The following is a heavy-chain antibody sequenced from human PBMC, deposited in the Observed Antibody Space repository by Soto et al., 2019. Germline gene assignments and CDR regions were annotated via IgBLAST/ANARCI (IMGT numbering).Heavy chain of an antibody. J-gene: IGHJ6*02. V-gene: IGHV1-69*08. CDR3: ARDQRNYYGMDV. CDR1: GGTFSSYT. CDR2: IIPILGIA. Sequence: QVQLVQSGAEVKKPGSSVKVSCKASGGTFSSYTISWVRQAPGQGLEWMGRIIPILGIANYAQKFQGRVTITADKSTSTAYTELSSLRSEDTAVYYCARDQRNYYGMDVWVQGTTVTVSS.